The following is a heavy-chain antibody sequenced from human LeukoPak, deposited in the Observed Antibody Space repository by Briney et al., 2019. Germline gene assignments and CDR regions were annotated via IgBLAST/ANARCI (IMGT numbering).Heavy chain of an antibody. CDR1: GLTFSAYP. J-gene: IGHJ4*02. Sequence: RSGGSLRLSCTASGLTFSAYPMTWVRQAPGMGLEWVSYISGSGDIIYYADSVKGRFTISRDNAKNSLYLQMDSLRAEDTAIYYCARDMTITGADDYWGQGTLVTVSS. CDR2: ISGSGDII. V-gene: IGHV3-48*04. D-gene: IGHD6-13*01. CDR3: ARDMTITGADDY.